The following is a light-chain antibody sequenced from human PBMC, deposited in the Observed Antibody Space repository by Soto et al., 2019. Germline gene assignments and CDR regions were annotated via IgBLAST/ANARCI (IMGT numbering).Light chain of an antibody. V-gene: IGKV3-20*01. CDR2: GAS. CDR1: QSVSSSY. Sequence: EIVLTQSPGTLSLSPGERATLSCRASQSVSSSYLAWYQQKPGQAPRLLIYGASSRATGIPDRFSGGGFGTDFTLTISRLEPEDFAVYYCQQYDSSSYTFGQGTKLEIK. J-gene: IGKJ2*01. CDR3: QQYDSSSYT.